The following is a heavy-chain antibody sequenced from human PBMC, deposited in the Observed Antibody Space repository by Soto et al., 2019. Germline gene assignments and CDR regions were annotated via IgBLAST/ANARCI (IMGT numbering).Heavy chain of an antibody. D-gene: IGHD1-26*01. CDR3: ARDDSFLWAPFHY. CDR1: GFTVSSSS. CDR2: IYADGAT. J-gene: IGHJ4*02. Sequence: EVELVETGGGLIQPGGSLRLSCAASGFTVSSSSMSWVRQAPGKGLEWVSLIYADGATYYGDSVKGRFTISRDTSKNTLSLQMTSLRADDTGVYYCARDDSFLWAPFHYWGQGTLVTVSS. V-gene: IGHV3-53*02.